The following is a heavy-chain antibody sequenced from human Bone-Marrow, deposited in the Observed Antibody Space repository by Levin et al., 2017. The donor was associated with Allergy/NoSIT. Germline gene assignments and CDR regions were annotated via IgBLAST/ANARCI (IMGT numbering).Heavy chain of an antibody. CDR3: ARVKWVREPMGSVYYYYYHGLDV. Sequence: SETLSLTCTVSGDSISNSYWSWIRQPPRKGLEWIGYLYYTGSTNYNPSLRSRVTISVDTSRNQFSLKLSSVTAADTAVYYCARVKWVREPMGSVYYYYYHGLDVWGQGTTVTVSS. V-gene: IGHV4-59*01. J-gene: IGHJ6*02. CDR1: GDSISNSY. D-gene: IGHD3-10*01. CDR2: LYYTGST.